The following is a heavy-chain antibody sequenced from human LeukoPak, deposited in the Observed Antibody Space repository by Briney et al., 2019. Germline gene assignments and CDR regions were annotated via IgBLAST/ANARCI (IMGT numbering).Heavy chain of an antibody. CDR1: GGSISSYY. D-gene: IGHD1-26*01. Sequence: SETLSLTCTVSGGSISSYYWSWIRQPAGKGLEWIGRIYTSGSTNYNPSLKSRVTMSVDTSKNQFSLKLSSVTAADTAVYYCARDFTPGRRAAFDIWGQGTMVTVSS. CDR2: IYTSGST. V-gene: IGHV4-4*07. J-gene: IGHJ3*02. CDR3: ARDFTPGRRAAFDI.